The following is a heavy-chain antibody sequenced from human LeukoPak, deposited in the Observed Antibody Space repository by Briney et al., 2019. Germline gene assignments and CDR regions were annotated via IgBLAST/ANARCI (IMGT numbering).Heavy chain of an antibody. J-gene: IGHJ4*02. CDR3: AKSKLGIITEYFDY. V-gene: IGHV3-21*04. Sequence: GGSLRLSCAASGFTFSSYSMNWVRQAPGKGLEWVSSISSSSSYIYYADSVKGRFTISRDNAKNSLYLQMNSLRAEDTAVYYCAKSKLGIITEYFDYWGQGTLVTVSS. D-gene: IGHD7-27*01. CDR2: ISSSSSYI. CDR1: GFTFSSYS.